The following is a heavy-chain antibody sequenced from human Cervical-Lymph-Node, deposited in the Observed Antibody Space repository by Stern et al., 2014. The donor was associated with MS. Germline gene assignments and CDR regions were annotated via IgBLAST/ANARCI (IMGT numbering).Heavy chain of an antibody. V-gene: IGHV5-51*03. CDR3: PNPPPRRKWDDPNYGMDV. D-gene: IGHD1-1*01. Sequence: VQLVQSGADVKKPGESLKISCKGSGYTFTNNWIAWVRQMPGKGLEWMGIIYPDDSDIRYSPSLQGQVTISADNSISTAYLQWRSRKPADSPVYYFPNPPPRRKWDDPNYGMDVWGQGTTVTVSS. CDR2: IYPDDSDI. CDR1: GYTFTNNW. J-gene: IGHJ6*02.